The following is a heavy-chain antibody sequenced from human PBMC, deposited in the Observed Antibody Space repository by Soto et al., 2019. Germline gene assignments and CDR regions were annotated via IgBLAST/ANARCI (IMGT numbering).Heavy chain of an antibody. D-gene: IGHD6-13*01. Sequence: GGSLRLSCAASGFTFSSYGMHWVRQAPGKGLEWVAVIWYDGSNKYYADSVKGRFTISRDNSKNTLYLQMNSLRAEDTAVYYCARDLIDIALAAAGIGPYYYYGMDVWGQGTTVTVSS. CDR2: IWYDGSNK. J-gene: IGHJ6*02. V-gene: IGHV3-33*01. CDR1: GFTFSSYG. CDR3: ARDLIDIALAAAGIGPYYYYGMDV.